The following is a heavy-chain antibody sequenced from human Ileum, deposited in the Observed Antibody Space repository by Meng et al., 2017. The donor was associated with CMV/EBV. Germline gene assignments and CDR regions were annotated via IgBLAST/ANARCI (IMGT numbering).Heavy chain of an antibody. J-gene: IGHJ4*02. D-gene: IGHD2-21*01. CDR1: GFSVSNNY. CDR2: IYSGGST. V-gene: IGHV3-53*01. CDR3: ERVVAGH. Sequence: GSLRLYCAASGFSVSNNYMIWVRQAPGKGLEWVSLIYSGGSTNYADSVRGRFTISRDNSKNTVYLQMNSLRVEDTAVYYCERVVAGHWGQGTLVTVSS.